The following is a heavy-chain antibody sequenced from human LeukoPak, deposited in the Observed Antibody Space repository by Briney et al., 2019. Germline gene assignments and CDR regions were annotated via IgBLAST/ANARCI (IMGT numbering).Heavy chain of an antibody. Sequence: PSETLSLTCAVYGGSFSGYYWSWVRQAPGKGLEWVSAISGSGGSTYYADSVKGRFTISRDNSKNTLYLQMNSLRAEDTAVYYCAKDHYDYVWGSYRYRPRFDYWGQGTLVTVSS. J-gene: IGHJ4*02. CDR3: AKDHYDYVWGSYRYRPRFDY. D-gene: IGHD3-16*02. CDR2: ISGSGGST. CDR1: GGSFSGYY. V-gene: IGHV3-23*01.